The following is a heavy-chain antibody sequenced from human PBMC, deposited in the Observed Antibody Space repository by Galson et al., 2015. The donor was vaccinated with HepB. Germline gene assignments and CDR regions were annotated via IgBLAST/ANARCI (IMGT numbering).Heavy chain of an antibody. Sequence: SVKVSCKASGGTFSSYAISWVRQAPGQGLEWMGGIIPIFGTANYAQKFQGRVTMTRDTSISTAYMELSRLRSDDTAVYYCATERFLEWLFSYWGQGTLVTVSS. CDR1: GGTFSSYA. J-gene: IGHJ4*02. CDR3: ATERFLEWLFSY. V-gene: IGHV1-69*05. D-gene: IGHD3-3*01. CDR2: IIPIFGTA.